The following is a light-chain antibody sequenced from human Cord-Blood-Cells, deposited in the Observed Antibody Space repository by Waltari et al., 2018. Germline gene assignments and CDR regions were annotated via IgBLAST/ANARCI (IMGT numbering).Light chain of an antibody. V-gene: IGLV2-11*01. CDR1: SSDLGGYNY. CDR3: CSYAGSYTRV. Sequence: QSALTQPRSVSGSPGQSVTISCTGTSSDLGGYNYVSWYQQHPGKAPKLMSYDVSKRPSGVPDRFSGSKSGNTASLTISGLQAEDEADYYCCSYAGSYTRVFGGGTKLTVL. J-gene: IGLJ3*02. CDR2: DVS.